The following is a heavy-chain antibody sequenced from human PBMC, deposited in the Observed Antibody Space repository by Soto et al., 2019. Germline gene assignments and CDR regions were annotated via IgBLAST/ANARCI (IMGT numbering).Heavy chain of an antibody. D-gene: IGHD2-15*01. CDR2: ISGSGGST. CDR3: AKVPVVVVAATEYYFDY. CDR1: GFTFSSYA. J-gene: IGHJ4*02. V-gene: IGHV3-23*01. Sequence: GSLRLSCAASGFTFSSYAMSWVRQAPGKGLEWVSAISGSGGSTYYADSVKGRFTISRDNSKNTLYLQMNSLRAEDTAVYYCAKVPVVVVAATEYYFDYWGQGTLVTVSS.